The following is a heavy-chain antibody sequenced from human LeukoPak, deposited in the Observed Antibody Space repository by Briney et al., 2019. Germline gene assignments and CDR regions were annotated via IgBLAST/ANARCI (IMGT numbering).Heavy chain of an antibody. V-gene: IGHV4-59*12. CDR2: IFYSGST. CDR3: ARLVVTASPYWYFDL. J-gene: IGHJ2*01. CDR1: GGSISSYY. D-gene: IGHD2-21*02. Sequence: NTSETLSLTCTVSGGSISSYYWSWVRQPPGKGLEWIGYIFYSGSTNYNPSLKSRVTISVDTSKNQFSLKLSSVTAADTAVYYCARLVVTASPYWYFDLWGRGTLVTVSS.